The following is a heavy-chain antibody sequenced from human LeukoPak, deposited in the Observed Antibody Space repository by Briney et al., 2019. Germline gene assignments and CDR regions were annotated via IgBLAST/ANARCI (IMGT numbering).Heavy chain of an antibody. CDR2: IYHSGSS. CDR3: ARTTEGGYTYDYFYYYYMDV. Sequence: PSETLSLTCSVSGSSISSVYFWGWIRQPPGKGLEWIGSIYHSGSSYYNPSLKSRVTISVDTSKNHFSLKLSSVTTADTAVYYCARTTEGGYTYDYFYYYYMDVWGKGTTVTISS. CDR1: GSSISSVYF. V-gene: IGHV4-38-2*01. J-gene: IGHJ6*03. D-gene: IGHD5-18*01.